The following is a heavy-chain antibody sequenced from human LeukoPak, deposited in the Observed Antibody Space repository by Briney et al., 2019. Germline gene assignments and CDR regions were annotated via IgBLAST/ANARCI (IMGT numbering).Heavy chain of an antibody. CDR3: AKRGVVIRVILVGFHKEAYYFDS. J-gene: IGHJ4*02. CDR1: GFTFSSYT. Sequence: GGSLRLSCAASGFTFSSYTMNWVRQAPGKGLEWVSSISSSSSYIYYADSVKGRLTISRDNPKNTLYLQMNSLRAEDTAVYFCAKRGVVIRVILVGFHKEAYYFDSWGQGALVTVSS. V-gene: IGHV3-21*04. CDR2: ISSSSSYI. D-gene: IGHD3-22*01.